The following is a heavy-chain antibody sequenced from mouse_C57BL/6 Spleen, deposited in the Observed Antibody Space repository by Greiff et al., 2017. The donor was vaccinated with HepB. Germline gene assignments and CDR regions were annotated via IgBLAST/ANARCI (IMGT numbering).Heavy chain of an antibody. CDR2: INPGSGGT. V-gene: IGHV1-54*01. D-gene: IGHD2-5*01. J-gene: IGHJ4*01. CDR1: GYAFTTYL. Sequence: QVQLKESGAELVRPGTSVKVSCKASGYAFTTYLIEWVKQRPGKGLEWIGVINPGSGGTNYNEKFKGKATLTADKSSSTAYMQLSSLTSEDSAVYFCARYSNFYAMDYWGQGTSVTVSS. CDR3: ARYSNFYAMDY.